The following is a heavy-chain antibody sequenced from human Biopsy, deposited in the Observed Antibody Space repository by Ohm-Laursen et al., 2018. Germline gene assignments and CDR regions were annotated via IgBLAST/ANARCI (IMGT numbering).Heavy chain of an antibody. CDR2: INPNSGNA. Sequence: SVKVSCKASGYTFAGYYLHWVRQAPGHGLEWMGWINPNSGNANYAQSFQGRLTVTRDTSISTAYMELTSLTFDDTAIYYCARVPAYPSIDGYYGLDLWGQGITVIVSS. D-gene: IGHD3-9*01. V-gene: IGHV1-2*02. CDR1: GYTFAGYY. CDR3: ARVPAYPSIDGYYGLDL. J-gene: IGHJ6*02.